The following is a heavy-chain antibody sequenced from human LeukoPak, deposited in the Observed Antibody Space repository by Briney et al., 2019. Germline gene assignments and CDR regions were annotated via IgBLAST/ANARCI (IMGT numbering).Heavy chain of an antibody. J-gene: IGHJ6*03. CDR1: GGSISSSSYY. V-gene: IGHV4-39*01. CDR2: IYYSGST. Sequence: PSETLSLTCTVSGGSISSSSYYWGWIRQPPGKGLEWIGSIYYSGSTYYNPSLKSRVTISVDTSKNQFSLKLSSVTAADTAVYYCARSPADYYDSSGYLDVWGKGTTVTISS. D-gene: IGHD3-22*01. CDR3: ARSPADYYDSSGYLDV.